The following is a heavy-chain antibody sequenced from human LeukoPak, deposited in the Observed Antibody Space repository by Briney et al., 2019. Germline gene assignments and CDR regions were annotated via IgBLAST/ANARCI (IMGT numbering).Heavy chain of an antibody. D-gene: IGHD1-14*01. J-gene: IGHJ6*02. V-gene: IGHV4-31*03. CDR2: IYYSGST. Sequence: SETLSLTCTVSGGSISSGGYYWSWIRQHPGKGLEWIGYIYYSGSTYYNPSLKSRVTISVDTSKNQFSLKLSSVTAADTAVYYCARDGTGRSSGMDVWGQGTTVTVSS. CDR3: ARDGTGRSSGMDV. CDR1: GGSISSGGYY.